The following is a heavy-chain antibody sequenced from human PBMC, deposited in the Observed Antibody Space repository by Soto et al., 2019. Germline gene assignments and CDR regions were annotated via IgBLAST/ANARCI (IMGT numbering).Heavy chain of an antibody. CDR3: ARDFPVDFWSGYYRGVPATPFDY. Sequence: GGSLILSWAAYGFTFSSDWMSWVRQAPGKGLEWVANIKQDGSEKYYVDSVKGRFTISRDNAKNSLYLQMNSLRAEDTAVYYCARDFPVDFWSGYYRGVPATPFDYWGQGTLVTVSS. D-gene: IGHD3-3*01. CDR2: IKQDGSEK. V-gene: IGHV3-7*01. J-gene: IGHJ4*02. CDR1: GFTFSSDW.